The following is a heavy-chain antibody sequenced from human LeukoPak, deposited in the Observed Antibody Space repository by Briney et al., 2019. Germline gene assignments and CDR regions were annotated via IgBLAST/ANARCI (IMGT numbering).Heavy chain of an antibody. J-gene: IGHJ5*02. CDR3: ARSREDSSSWYWFDP. D-gene: IGHD6-13*01. V-gene: IGHV5-51*01. CDR1: GYSFTSYW. CDR2: IYPGDSDT. Sequence: GESLKTSCKGSGYSFTSYWIGWVRQMPGKGLEWMGIIYPGDSDTRYSPSFQGQVTISADKSISTAYLQWSSLKASDTAMYYCARSREDSSSWYWFDPWGQGTLVTVSS.